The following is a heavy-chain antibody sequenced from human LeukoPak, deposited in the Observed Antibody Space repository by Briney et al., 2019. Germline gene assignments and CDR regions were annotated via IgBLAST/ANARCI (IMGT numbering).Heavy chain of an antibody. J-gene: IGHJ4*02. Sequence: GGSPRLPRGSSGHTYSSYAMSWVRQASGKGLEWVSAISGSGGSTYYADSVKGRFTISRDNSKNTLYLQMNSLRAEDTAVYYCAKPPSRGPYDSSGYFDYWGQGTLVTVSS. CDR2: ISGSGGST. D-gene: IGHD3-22*01. CDR1: GHTYSSYA. CDR3: AKPPSRGPYDSSGYFDY. V-gene: IGHV3-23*01.